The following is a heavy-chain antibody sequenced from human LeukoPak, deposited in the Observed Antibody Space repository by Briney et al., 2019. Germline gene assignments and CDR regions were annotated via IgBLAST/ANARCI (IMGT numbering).Heavy chain of an antibody. J-gene: IGHJ4*02. CDR1: GGPFSAYY. CDR3: ARAPMEYYDYWSGYSTWYFDY. D-gene: IGHD3-3*01. V-gene: IGHV4-34*01. CDR2: INHSGST. Sequence: SETLSLTCAVYGGPFSAYYWSWIRQPPGKGLEWIGEINHSGSTKYNPSLKSRLTISVDTSKNQFSLKLTSVTAADTAVHYCARAPMEYYDYWSGYSTWYFDYWGQGTPVTVTS.